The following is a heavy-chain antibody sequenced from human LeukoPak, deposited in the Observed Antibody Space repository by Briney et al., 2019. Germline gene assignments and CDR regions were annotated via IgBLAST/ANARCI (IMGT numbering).Heavy chain of an antibody. CDR2: INTNTGNP. CDR1: GYTFTSYA. CDR3: ARASPGNYDYVWGSYRYFDY. J-gene: IGHJ4*02. V-gene: IGHV7-4-1*02. D-gene: IGHD3-16*02. Sequence: ASVKVSCKASGYTFTSYAMNWVRQAPGQGLDWMGWINTNTGNPTYAQGFTGRFVFSFDTSVSTSYLQISSLKAEDTAVYYCARASPGNYDYVWGSYRYFDYWGQGTLVTVSS.